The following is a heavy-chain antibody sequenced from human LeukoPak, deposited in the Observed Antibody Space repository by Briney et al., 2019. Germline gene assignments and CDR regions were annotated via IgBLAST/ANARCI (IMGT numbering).Heavy chain of an antibody. D-gene: IGHD1-26*01. CDR3: ARLGAVKVDP. CDR1: GGSISSYY. CDR2: IYYSGTT. Sequence: SETLSLTCTVSGGSISSYYWGWIRQPPGKGLEWIGYIYYSGTTNYNPSLKSRVTISVDTSKNQFSLKLSSVTAADTAVYYFARLGAVKVDPWGQGTLVTVSS. J-gene: IGHJ5*02. V-gene: IGHV4-59*12.